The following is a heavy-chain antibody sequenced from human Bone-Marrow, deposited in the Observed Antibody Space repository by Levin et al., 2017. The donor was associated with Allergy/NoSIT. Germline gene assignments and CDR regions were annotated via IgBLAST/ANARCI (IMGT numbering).Heavy chain of an antibody. J-gene: IGHJ5*02. D-gene: IGHD3-10*01. CDR1: GGSVNSATYY. V-gene: IGHV4-61*01. CDR3: AGVRAIRSHNWFDP. Sequence: SETLSLTCTVSGGSVNSATYYWSWIRQLPGKGLEWIGYLYYGGRTDYNPSLKSRVATSVDTSKNQFSLSLTSVTAADTAVYYCAGVRAIRSHNWFDPWGQGILVTVSS. CDR2: LYYGGRT.